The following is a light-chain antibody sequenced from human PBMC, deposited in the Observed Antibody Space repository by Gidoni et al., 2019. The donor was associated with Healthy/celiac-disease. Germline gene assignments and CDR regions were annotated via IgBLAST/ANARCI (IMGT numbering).Light chain of an antibody. J-gene: IGKJ3*01. CDR2: DAS. CDR3: QQYDNL. Sequence: IQMTQSPSSLSASVGDRVTITCQASQDISNYLNWYQQKPGKAPKLLIYDASNLETGVPSRFSGSGSGTDFTFTISSLQPEDIATYYCQQYDNLFGPXTKVDIK. CDR1: QDISNY. V-gene: IGKV1-33*01.